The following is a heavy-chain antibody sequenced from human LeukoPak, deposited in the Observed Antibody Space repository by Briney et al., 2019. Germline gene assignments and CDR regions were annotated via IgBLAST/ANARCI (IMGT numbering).Heavy chain of an antibody. CDR2: ISYDGSNK. Sequence: GGSLRLSCAASGFTFSNYVMHWVRQAPGKGLEWVAVISYDGSNKYYADSVKGRFTISRDNSRNTLFLQMNSLRADDTAAYYCARRAYSSDSDPYYYYYMDVWGKGTTVTVSS. V-gene: IGHV3-30*04. D-gene: IGHD6-19*01. J-gene: IGHJ6*03. CDR1: GFTFSNYV. CDR3: ARRAYSSDSDPYYYYYMDV.